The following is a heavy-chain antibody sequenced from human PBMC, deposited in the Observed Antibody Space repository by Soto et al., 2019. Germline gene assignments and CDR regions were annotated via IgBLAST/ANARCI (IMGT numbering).Heavy chain of an antibody. CDR1: GVTVGTKY. V-gene: IGHV3-53*01. D-gene: IGHD6-13*01. CDR3: AKCLGSSWIGLIDN. J-gene: IGHJ4*02. CDR2: IYTGGST. Sequence: GGSLRLSCAASGVTVGTKYMSWVRQSRGKGLEWVSVIYTGGSTYYADSVKGRFTISRDNSKNRLFLQMNSLRAEDTAIYYCAKCLGSSWIGLIDNWGQGTLVTASS.